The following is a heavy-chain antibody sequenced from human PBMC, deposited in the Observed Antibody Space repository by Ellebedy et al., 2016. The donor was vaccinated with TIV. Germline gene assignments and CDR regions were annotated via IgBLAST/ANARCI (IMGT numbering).Heavy chain of an antibody. CDR2: IYYSGST. J-gene: IGHJ4*02. Sequence: SETLSLTCTVSGGSISSGDYYWSWIRQPPGKGLEWIGYIYYSGSTYYNPSLEGRVTLSVDTSKNQFSLKLRSVTAADTAVYYCARDGSWGQGTLVTVSS. CDR3: ARDGS. D-gene: IGHD2-15*01. CDR1: GGSISSGDYY. V-gene: IGHV4-30-4*01.